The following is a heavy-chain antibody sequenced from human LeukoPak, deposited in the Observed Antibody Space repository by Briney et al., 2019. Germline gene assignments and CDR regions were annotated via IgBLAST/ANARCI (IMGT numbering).Heavy chain of an antibody. D-gene: IGHD4-17*01. CDR3: ARHQTYDYANWFDP. V-gene: IGHV4-39*01. J-gene: IGHJ5*02. CDR2: IYYSGST. CDR1: GDSISSSSYY. Sequence: SETLSLTCTVSGDSISSSSYYWGWIRQPPGMGLEWIGSIYYSGSTSYNPSLKSRVTISVDTSKNQLSLKLSSVTAADTAVYYCARHQTYDYANWFDPWGQGTLVTVSS.